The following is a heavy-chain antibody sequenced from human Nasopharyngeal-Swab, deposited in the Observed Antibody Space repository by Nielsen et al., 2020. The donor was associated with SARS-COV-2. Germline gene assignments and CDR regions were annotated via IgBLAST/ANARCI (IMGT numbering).Heavy chain of an antibody. V-gene: IGHV1-69*13. CDR1: GGTFSSYA. J-gene: IGHJ4*02. CDR3: ARDQAGGGVLGY. Sequence: SVNVSCKASGGTFSSYAISWVRQAPGQGLEWMGGIIPIFGTANYAQKFQGRVTITADESTSTAYMELSSLRSEDTAVYYCARDQAGGGVLGYWGQGTLVTVSS. D-gene: IGHD2-8*02. CDR2: IIPIFGTA.